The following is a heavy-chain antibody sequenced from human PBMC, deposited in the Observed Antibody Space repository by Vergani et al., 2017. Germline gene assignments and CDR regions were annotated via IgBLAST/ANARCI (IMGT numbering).Heavy chain of an antibody. V-gene: IGHV3-23*01. CDR2: LTGGGGST. CDR1: VFTFSTYA. D-gene: IGHD1-26*01. CDR3: VKDARSYENVRDS. Sequence: EVQLLESGGSLKQPGGSVRLSCAASVFTFSTYAMHWVRQAPGKGLEWVSALTGGGGSTYYADSFKGRFIISRDTSRETLYLQLNSLRPEDTATYYCVKDARSYENVRDSWGKGTLLTVFS. J-gene: IGHJ4*02.